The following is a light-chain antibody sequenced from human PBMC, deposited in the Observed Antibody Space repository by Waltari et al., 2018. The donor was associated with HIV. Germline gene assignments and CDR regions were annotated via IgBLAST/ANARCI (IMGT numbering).Light chain of an antibody. Sequence: QSVLTQPPSVSGAPGQRVTISCTGSSSNIGAGYDVHWFHQLPGTAPKLLIYAADNRPSGVPDRFAGSKSGTSASLAITGLQAEDEADYYCQSYDSSLSGSFVFGTGTKVTVL. CDR3: QSYDSSLSGSFV. CDR1: SSNIGAGYD. V-gene: IGLV1-40*01. CDR2: AAD. J-gene: IGLJ1*01.